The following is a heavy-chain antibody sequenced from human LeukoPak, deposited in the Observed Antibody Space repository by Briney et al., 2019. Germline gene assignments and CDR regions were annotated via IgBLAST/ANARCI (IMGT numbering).Heavy chain of an antibody. Sequence: SETLSLTCTVSGASISGHYWSWIRQPPGKGLEWIGYIYYSGSTNYNPSLKSRVTISVDTSKNQFSLKLSSVTAADTAVYYCARVTVTGTMLWFGEPPGWFDPWGQGTLVTVSS. CDR1: GASISGHY. CDR2: IYYSGST. J-gene: IGHJ5*02. CDR3: ARVTVTGTMLWFGEPPGWFDP. D-gene: IGHD3-10*01. V-gene: IGHV4-59*11.